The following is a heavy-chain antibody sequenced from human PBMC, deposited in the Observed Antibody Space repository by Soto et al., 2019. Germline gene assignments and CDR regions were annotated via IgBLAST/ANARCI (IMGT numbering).Heavy chain of an antibody. CDR1: GFSFSSYW. CDR3: ARVLTGSYNWFDP. V-gene: IGHV3-74*01. J-gene: IGHJ5*02. Sequence: EVQLVESGGGLVQPGGSLRLSCAASGFSFSSYWMHWVRQVPGKGLVWVSRINSDGSTTTYADSVKGRFTISRDNAKNTLYLQMNSLRVEATAVYYCARVLTGSYNWFDPWGQGTLVTVSS. D-gene: IGHD1-26*01. CDR2: INSDGSTT.